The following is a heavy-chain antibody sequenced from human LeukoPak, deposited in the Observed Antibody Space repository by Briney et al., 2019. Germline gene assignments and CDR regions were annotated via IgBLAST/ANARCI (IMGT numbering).Heavy chain of an antibody. D-gene: IGHD4-17*01. V-gene: IGHV3-23*01. CDR1: GFTFSSYA. J-gene: IGHJ4*02. Sequence: GGSLRLSCAASGFTFSSYAMSWVRQAPGKGLEWVSAISGSGGSTYYADSVKGRFTISRDNSKNTLYLQMSSLRAEDTAVYYCAKVYDYGDFYFDYWGQGTLVTVSS. CDR3: AKVYDYGDFYFDY. CDR2: ISGSGGST.